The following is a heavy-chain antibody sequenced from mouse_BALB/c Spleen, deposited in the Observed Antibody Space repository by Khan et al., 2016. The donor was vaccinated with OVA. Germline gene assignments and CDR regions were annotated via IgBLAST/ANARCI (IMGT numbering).Heavy chain of an antibody. CDR2: IYSGTGST. CDR1: GYIFNSYW. V-gene: IGHV1-76*01. J-gene: IGHJ4*01. CDR3: ARWGYDGSFSMDY. Sequence: QVQLKQSGAELVRPGASVKLSCKTSGYIFNSYWIHWVKQRSGQGLEWIARIYSGTGSTYYNEKFKGKARLTADKYSSNAYMQLSSLKSEEYAVYFCARWGYDGSFSMDYCGQGTSVTVSS. D-gene: IGHD2-3*01.